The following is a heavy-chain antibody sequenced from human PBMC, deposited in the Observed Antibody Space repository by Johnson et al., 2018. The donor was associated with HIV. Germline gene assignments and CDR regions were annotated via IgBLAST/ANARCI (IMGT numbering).Heavy chain of an antibody. Sequence: QVQLVESGGGVVQSGRSLRLSCAASGFNFSDYYMSWIRQAPGKGLEWVAVLSYDGSNKYYADSVKGRFTISRDNAKNSLYLQMNSLRAEDTAVYYCASATVESAFDIWGQGTMVTVSS. CDR3: ASATVESAFDI. D-gene: IGHD4-23*01. CDR1: GFNFSDYY. CDR2: LSYDGSNK. V-gene: IGHV3-30*19. J-gene: IGHJ3*02.